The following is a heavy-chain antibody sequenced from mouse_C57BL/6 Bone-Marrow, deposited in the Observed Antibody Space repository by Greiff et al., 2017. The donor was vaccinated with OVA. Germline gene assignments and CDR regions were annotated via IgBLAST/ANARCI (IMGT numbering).Heavy chain of an antibody. CDR1: GYTFPDYE. V-gene: IGHV1-15*01. J-gene: IGHJ3*01. CDR3: TRSNVTAWLDY. D-gene: IGHD2-12*01. CDR2: LDPETGGT. Sequence: VKLQQSGAELVRPGASVTLSCKASGYTFPDYEMHWVKQTPVHGLEWIGALDPETGGTAYNQQFKGKATLTADKSSCTAYMELRSLTSEDSAVYYCTRSNVTAWLDYWGQGTLVTVSA.